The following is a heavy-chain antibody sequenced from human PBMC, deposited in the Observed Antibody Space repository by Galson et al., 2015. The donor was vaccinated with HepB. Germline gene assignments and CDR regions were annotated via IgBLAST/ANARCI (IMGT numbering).Heavy chain of an antibody. CDR1: GGSISSYY. CDR2: IYYSGST. V-gene: IGHV4-59*01. CDR3: ARIAYGSGPGFDP. Sequence: LSLTCTVSGGSISSYYWSWIRQPPGKGLEWIGYIYYSGSTNYNPSLKSRVTISVDTSKNQFSLKLSSVTAADTAVYYCARIAYGSGPGFDPWGQGTLVTVSS. J-gene: IGHJ5*02. D-gene: IGHD3-10*01.